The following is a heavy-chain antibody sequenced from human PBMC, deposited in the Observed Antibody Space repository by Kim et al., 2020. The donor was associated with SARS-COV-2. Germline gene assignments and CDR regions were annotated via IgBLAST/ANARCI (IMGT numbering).Heavy chain of an antibody. CDR2: FDPEDGET. V-gene: IGHV1-24*01. D-gene: IGHD6-13*01. J-gene: IGHJ5*02. CDR1: GYTLTELS. Sequence: ASVKVSCKVSGYTLTELSMHWVRQAPGKGLEWMGGFDPEDGETIYAQKFQGRVTMTEDTSTDTAYMELSSLRSEDTAVYYCAITLNPGYSSSWYALWGQGTLVTVSS. CDR3: AITLNPGYSSSWYAL.